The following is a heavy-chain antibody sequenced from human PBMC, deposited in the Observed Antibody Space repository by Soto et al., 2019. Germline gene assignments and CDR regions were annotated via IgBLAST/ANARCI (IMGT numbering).Heavy chain of an antibody. Sequence: GGSLRLSCAASGFTFSNAWMNWVRQAPGKGLEWVGRIKSKTDGGTTDYAAPVKGRFTISRDDSKNTLYLQMNSLKTEDTAVYYCTTAQVVMQPHIFDYWGQGTLVTVSS. CDR1: GFTFSNAW. D-gene: IGHD3-22*01. CDR3: TTAQVVMQPHIFDY. J-gene: IGHJ4*02. CDR2: IKSKTDGGTT. V-gene: IGHV3-15*07.